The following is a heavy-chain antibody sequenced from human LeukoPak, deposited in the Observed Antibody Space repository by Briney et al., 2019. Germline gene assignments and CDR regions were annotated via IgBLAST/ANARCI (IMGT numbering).Heavy chain of an antibody. CDR1: GFTFSGYS. CDR3: ARVRRRSSAYDYSDY. D-gene: IGHD5-12*01. V-gene: IGHV3-21*06. J-gene: IGHJ4*02. Sequence: GGSLRLSCAASGFTFSGYSMNWVRRAPGKGLEWVSALSSSSTYIYYVDSVKGRFTISRDNAKNSLYLQMNSLRAEDTAIYFCARVRRRSSAYDYSDYWGQGTLVTVSA. CDR2: LSSSSTYI.